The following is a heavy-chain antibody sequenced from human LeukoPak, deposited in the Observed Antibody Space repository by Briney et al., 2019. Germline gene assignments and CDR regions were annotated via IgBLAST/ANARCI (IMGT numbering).Heavy chain of an antibody. Sequence: SETLSLTCTVSGGSISSGDYYWSWIRQPAGKGLEWIGRIYTSGSTNYNPSLKSRVTMSVDTSKNQFSLKLSSVTAADTAVYYCARAPVEDSSGWYVGYYYMDVWGKGTTVTVSS. CDR2: IYTSGST. CDR3: ARAPVEDSSGWYVGYYYMDV. V-gene: IGHV4-61*02. D-gene: IGHD6-19*01. J-gene: IGHJ6*03. CDR1: GGSISSGDYY.